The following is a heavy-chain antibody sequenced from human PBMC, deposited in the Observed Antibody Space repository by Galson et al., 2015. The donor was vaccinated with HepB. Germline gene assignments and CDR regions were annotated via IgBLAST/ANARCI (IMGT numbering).Heavy chain of an antibody. CDR1: GYTFTDYY. J-gene: IGHJ4*02. V-gene: IGHV1-69-2*01. Sequence: VKVSCKVSGYTFTDYYMHWVQQAPGKGLEWMGLVEPEDGETIYAEKFQGRVTITAGTSTDTAYMELSSLRSEDTAVYYCATVMGDSGYDLGVDYWGQGTLVTVSS. CDR2: VEPEDGET. CDR3: ATVMGDSGYDLGVDY. D-gene: IGHD5-12*01.